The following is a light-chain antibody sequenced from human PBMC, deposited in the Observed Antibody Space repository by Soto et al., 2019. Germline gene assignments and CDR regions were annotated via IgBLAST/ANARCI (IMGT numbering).Light chain of an antibody. Sequence: QSALTQPPSASGSPVQAVTISCTGTSSDVGGYNYVSWYQQHPGKAPKLMIYEVSKRPSGVPDRFSGSKSGNTASLTVSGLQAEDEDDYYCSSYAGSNNFVFGTGTKLTVL. J-gene: IGLJ1*01. CDR3: SSYAGSNNFV. CDR2: EVS. V-gene: IGLV2-8*01. CDR1: SSDVGGYNY.